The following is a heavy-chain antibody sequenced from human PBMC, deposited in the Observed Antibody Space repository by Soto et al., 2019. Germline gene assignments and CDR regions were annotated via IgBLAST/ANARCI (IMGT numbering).Heavy chain of an antibody. Sequence: QVQLIQSGAELKKPGASVKVSCETSGYTFTHFGVSWVRQAPGQGPEWMGWISAYSGATEYTQKVQGSITITTNASQSTAYMELGSLTSNAKAVDYCTQDGGGTSGYGIEYWAEGTQGAVSA. D-gene: IGHD5-12*01. CDR1: GYTFTHFG. V-gene: IGHV1-18*01. J-gene: IGHJ4*02. CDR3: TQDGGGTSGYGIEY. CDR2: ISAYSGAT.